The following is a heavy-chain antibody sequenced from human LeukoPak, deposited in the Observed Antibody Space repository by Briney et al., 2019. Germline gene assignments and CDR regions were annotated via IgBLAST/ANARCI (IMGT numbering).Heavy chain of an antibody. V-gene: IGHV4-4*09. D-gene: IGHD1-20*01. CDR3: ARHPRITGDFDY. CDR2: IYTSGST. J-gene: IGHJ4*02. Sequence: PSEPLSLTCTVSGGSISSYYWSWIRQPPGKGLEWIGYIYTSGSTNYNPSLKSRVTISVDTSKNQFSLKLSSVTAADTAVYYCARHPRITGDFDYWGQGTLVTVSS. CDR1: GGSISSYY.